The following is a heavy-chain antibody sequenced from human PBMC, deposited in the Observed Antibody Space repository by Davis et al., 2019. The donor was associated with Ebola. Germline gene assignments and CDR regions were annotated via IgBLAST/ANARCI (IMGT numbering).Heavy chain of an antibody. CDR3: ARLEIDYGGYPDY. Sequence: PGGSLRLSCKGSGYSFTSYWIGWVRQMPGKGLEWMGIIYPGDSDTRYSPSFPGQVTISADKSISTAYLQWSSLKASDTAMYYCARLEIDYGGYPDYWGQGTLVTVSS. V-gene: IGHV5-51*01. D-gene: IGHD4-17*01. CDR1: GYSFTSYW. J-gene: IGHJ4*02. CDR2: IYPGDSDT.